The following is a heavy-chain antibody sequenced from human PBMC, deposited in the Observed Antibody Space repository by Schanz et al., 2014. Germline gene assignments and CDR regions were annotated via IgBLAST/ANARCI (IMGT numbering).Heavy chain of an antibody. Sequence: EVQLLESGGGLVQPGGSLRLSCASSGFSFTTYAMSWVRQAPGKGLEWVSSISSGGGSTYYADSVKGRFTISRDNSKNTLYLQMNSLRPEDTAVYYCARDGEAAAGCDYWGQGTLVTVSS. V-gene: IGHV3-23*01. CDR3: ARDGEAAAGCDY. CDR1: GFSFTTYA. J-gene: IGHJ4*02. D-gene: IGHD6-13*01. CDR2: ISSGGGST.